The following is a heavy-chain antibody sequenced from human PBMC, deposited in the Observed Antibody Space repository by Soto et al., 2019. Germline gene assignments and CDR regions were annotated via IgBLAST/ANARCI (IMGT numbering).Heavy chain of an antibody. J-gene: IGHJ5*02. V-gene: IGHV4-31*03. Sequence: TLSLTCTVSGGSISSGGYYWSWIRQHPGKGLEWIRYIYYIRSTYYNPSLKSRVTISVDTSKNQFSLKLSSVTAADTAVYYCASGSGSYYSWFDPWGQGTLVTVSS. D-gene: IGHD3-10*01. CDR3: ASGSGSYYSWFDP. CDR2: IYYIRST. CDR1: GGSISSGGYY.